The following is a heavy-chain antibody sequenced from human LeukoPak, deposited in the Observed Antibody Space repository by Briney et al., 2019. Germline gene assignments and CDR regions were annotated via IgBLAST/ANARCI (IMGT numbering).Heavy chain of an antibody. J-gene: IGHJ4*02. V-gene: IGHV3-30*18. D-gene: IGHD3-10*01. CDR2: ISFDGSDK. CDR3: ANGMYYYGSGSYYGNYDPFDY. CDR1: GFTFSTYG. Sequence: GGSLRLSCAASGFTFSTYGMHWVRQAPGKGLEWVAVISFDGSDKDYADSVKGRFTISSDNSKNTLYLQINSPRAEDTAVYYCANGMYYYGSGSYYGNYDPFDYWGQGTLVTVSS.